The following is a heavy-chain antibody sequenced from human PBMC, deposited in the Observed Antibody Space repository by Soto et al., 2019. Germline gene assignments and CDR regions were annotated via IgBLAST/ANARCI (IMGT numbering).Heavy chain of an antibody. CDR3: GDLIGPYFAMDV. Sequence: EVQLVESGGGLVQPGESLRLSCAASRFTFTNAWMSWVRQAPGKGLEWVGRIKSKTDGGTISYAAPVKGRFTISRDDSGTTSDLKRTSWKTRKQAFYYGGDLIGPYFAMDVGAQGTPV. V-gene: IGHV3-15*01. J-gene: IGHJ6*02. CDR2: IKSKTDGGTI. CDR1: RFTFTNAW. D-gene: IGHD2-21*02.